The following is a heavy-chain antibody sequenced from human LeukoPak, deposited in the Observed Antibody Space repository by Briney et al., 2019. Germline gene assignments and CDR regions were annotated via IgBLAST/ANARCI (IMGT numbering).Heavy chain of an antibody. V-gene: IGHV1-8*01. CDR3: ARGRTRYCSGGSCPKYVY. J-gene: IGHJ4*02. D-gene: IGHD2-15*01. Sequence: ASVKVSCKASGYTFTSYDINWVRQAPGQGLEWMGWMNPNSGNTGYAQKFQGRVTMTRNTSISTAYMELSSLRSEDTAVYYCARGRTRYCSGGSCPKYVYWGQGTLVTVSS. CDR1: GYTFTSYD. CDR2: MNPNSGNT.